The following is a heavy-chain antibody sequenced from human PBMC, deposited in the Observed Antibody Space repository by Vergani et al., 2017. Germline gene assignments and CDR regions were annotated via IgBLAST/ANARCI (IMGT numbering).Heavy chain of an antibody. Sequence: QVELQQWGAGLLKPSETLSLTCAVYGGSFSGYFWSWIRQPPGKGLEWIGYIYYSGSTNYNPSLKSRVTISVDTSKNQFSLKLSSVTAADTAVYYCARETPRYFDWLPLAFDIWGQGTMVTVSS. D-gene: IGHD3-9*01. V-gene: IGHV4-34*11. J-gene: IGHJ3*02. CDR3: ARETPRYFDWLPLAFDI. CDR1: GGSFSGYF. CDR2: IYYSGST.